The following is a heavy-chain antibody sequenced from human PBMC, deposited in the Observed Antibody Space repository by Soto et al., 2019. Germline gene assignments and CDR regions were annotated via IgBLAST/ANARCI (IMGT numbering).Heavy chain of an antibody. CDR2: INSGNGNT. J-gene: IGHJ6*02. CDR1: GYTFTSYA. Sequence: ASVKVSCKASGYTFTSYAIHWVRQAPRQRLEWMGWINSGNGNTKYSQKFQGRVTITRDTSASTVNMELSSVGSEDTAVYYCARSYSDYYGLDVWGQGATVTVSS. D-gene: IGHD4-4*01. CDR3: ARSYSDYYGLDV. V-gene: IGHV1-3*01.